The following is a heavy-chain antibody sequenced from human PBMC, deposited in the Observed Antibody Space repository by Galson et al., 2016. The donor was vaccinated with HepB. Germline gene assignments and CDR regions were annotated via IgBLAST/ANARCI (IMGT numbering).Heavy chain of an antibody. D-gene: IGHD3-16*01. CDR1: GYTFTHHY. J-gene: IGHJ5*02. CDR2: VNPMSGST. Sequence: SVKVSCKASGYTFTHHYVHWVRQAPGQGLEWMGLVNPMSGSTTYAQQFQGRVTVTTDTSTSTVYMELRTLKSEDTAFYYCARVFGAGGARFDPWGQGTLVTVS. CDR3: ARVFGAGGARFDP. V-gene: IGHV1-46*01.